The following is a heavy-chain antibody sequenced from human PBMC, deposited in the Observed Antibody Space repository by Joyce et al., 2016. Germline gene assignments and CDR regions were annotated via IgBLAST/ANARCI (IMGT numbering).Heavy chain of an antibody. CDR1: GSSISSSSYY. CDR3: AAFMITFGGVVAIWDRGYFDY. J-gene: IGHJ4*02. D-gene: IGHD3-16*01. CDR2: IYYTGTT. V-gene: IGHV4-39*01. Sequence: QLQLQESGPGLVKPSETLSLSCTVSGSSISSSSYYWGWIRQPPGKGLEWIGNIYYTGTTYYNPFLKSRLTISGDTSKNQFSLKLSAVTAADTAVYYCAAFMITFGGVVAIWDRGYFDYWGRGTLVTVSS.